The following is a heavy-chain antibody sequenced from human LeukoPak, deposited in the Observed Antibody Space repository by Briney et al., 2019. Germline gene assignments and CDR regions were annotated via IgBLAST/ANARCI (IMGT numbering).Heavy chain of an antibody. CDR1: GFMFSSYS. CDR2: ISTSSRNI. V-gene: IGHV3-21*01. CDR3: TNTVVVVASTGFDY. J-gene: IGHJ4*02. Sequence: PGGSLRLSCAASGFMFSSYSMNWVRQAPGKGLEWVSCISTSSRNIFQADSVKGRFTISRDNAKNSVYLQMNSLRVEDTAVYYCTNTVVVVASTGFDYWGQGTLVTVSS. D-gene: IGHD2-15*01.